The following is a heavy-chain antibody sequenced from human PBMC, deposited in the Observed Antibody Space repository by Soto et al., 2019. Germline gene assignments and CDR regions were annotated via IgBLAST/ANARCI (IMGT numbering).Heavy chain of an antibody. CDR3: ARGWTGGEDAFEI. CDR2: IYYSGST. Sequence: QVQLQESGPGLVKPSQTLSLTCTVSGGSISSGGYYWSWIRQHPGKGLEWIGYIYYSGSTYYNPSLKSRVTISVDTSKNQFPLKRGSVTAADTAVYYCARGWTGGEDAFEIWGQGTMVTVSS. V-gene: IGHV4-31*03. D-gene: IGHD3-10*01. CDR1: GGSISSGGYY. J-gene: IGHJ3*02.